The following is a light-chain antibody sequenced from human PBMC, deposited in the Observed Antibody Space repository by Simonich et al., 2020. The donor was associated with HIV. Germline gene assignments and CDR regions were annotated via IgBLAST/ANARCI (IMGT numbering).Light chain of an antibody. Sequence: EIVLTQSPATLSLSPGERATLSCRASQSVNNYLAWYQQKPGQPPRLLISDASNRATGIPARFSGSGSGTDFTLTISSLEPEDFAVYYCQQRSNWIHTFGQGTKLEIK. V-gene: IGKV3-11*01. CDR2: DAS. CDR3: QQRSNWIHT. J-gene: IGKJ2*01. CDR1: QSVNNY.